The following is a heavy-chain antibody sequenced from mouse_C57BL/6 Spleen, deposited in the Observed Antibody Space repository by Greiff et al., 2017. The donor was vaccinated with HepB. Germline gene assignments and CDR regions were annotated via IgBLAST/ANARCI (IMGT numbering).Heavy chain of an antibody. V-gene: IGHV1-50*01. D-gene: IGHD2-1*01. Sequence: VQLQQSGAELVKPGASVKLSCKASGYTFTSYWMQWVKQRPGQGLEWIGEIDPSDSYTNYNQKFKGKATLTVDTSSSTAYMQLSSLTSEDSAVYYCARGYGNYGAMDYWGQGTSVTVSS. J-gene: IGHJ4*01. CDR2: IDPSDSYT. CDR1: GYTFTSYW. CDR3: ARGYGNYGAMDY.